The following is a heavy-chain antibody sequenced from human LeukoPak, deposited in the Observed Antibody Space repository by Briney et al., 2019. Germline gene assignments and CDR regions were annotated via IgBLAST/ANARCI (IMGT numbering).Heavy chain of an antibody. J-gene: IGHJ4*02. CDR2: IYPSGST. D-gene: IGHD4-11*01. CDR1: GGSINTYF. V-gene: IGHV4-4*07. CDR3: ATGDYSLDH. Sequence: PLETLSLTCTVSGGSINTYFWNWIRQPAGKGLEWIGRIYPSGSTNYNPSLKSRVIMSLDTSKNQFSLNLRSVTAADTAVYYCATGDYSLDHWGQGILVTVSS.